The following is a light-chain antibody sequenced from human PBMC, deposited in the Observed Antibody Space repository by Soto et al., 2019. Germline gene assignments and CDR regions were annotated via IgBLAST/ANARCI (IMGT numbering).Light chain of an antibody. J-gene: IGKJ5*01. CDR2: GAS. Sequence: EIVLTQSPGTLSLSPGERATLSCRGSQSVSSAYLAWYQQKPGQAPRLLIYGASSRATGIPDRFSGSGSGTDFTLTISRLEPEDFAVYFCQQYSDLPMTFGQGTRLEIK. CDR1: QSVSSAY. V-gene: IGKV3-20*01. CDR3: QQYSDLPMT.